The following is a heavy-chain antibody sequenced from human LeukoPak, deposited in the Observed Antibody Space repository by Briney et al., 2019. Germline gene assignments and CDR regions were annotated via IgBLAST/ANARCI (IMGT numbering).Heavy chain of an antibody. V-gene: IGHV3-30-3*01. J-gene: IGHJ5*02. Sequence: GSLRLSCAAAGFTPTSYSMHWVRQAPGKGLGWVGVILDEGNNKYYADSGKGRFSIPRDNPKNTLYLQMNSLRAEDTAVYYCARSGIAVAGIWFDPWGGGTLVTVSS. CDR3: ARSGIAVAGIWFDP. D-gene: IGHD6-19*01. CDR1: GFTPTSYS. CDR2: ILDEGNNK.